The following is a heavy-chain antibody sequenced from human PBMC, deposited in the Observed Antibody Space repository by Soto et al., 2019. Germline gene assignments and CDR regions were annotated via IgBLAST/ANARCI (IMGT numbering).Heavy chain of an antibody. D-gene: IGHD5-12*01. CDR2: ISYSWTT. CDR3: ARGVAHYF. V-gene: IGHV4-31*02. J-gene: IGHJ4*01. Sequence: SETLSLTCNVSGVSISTADYYWNWIRQHPGRGLEWIGYISYSWTTYYNPSLKSRVTISVDTSENQFSLRLTSVTASDTAVSYCARGVAHYF. CDR1: GVSISTADYY.